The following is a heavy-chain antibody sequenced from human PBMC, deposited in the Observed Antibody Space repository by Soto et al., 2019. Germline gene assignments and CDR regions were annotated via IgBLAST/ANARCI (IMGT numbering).Heavy chain of an antibody. CDR1: GFTFSDYY. Sequence: GGSLRLSXAASGFTFSDYYMSWIRQAPGKGLEWVSYISTTGGHTNYADSVKGRFTISRDNAKNSLYLQMNSLRAEDTALYYCARGQDSSGYLWGQGALVTVSS. V-gene: IGHV3-11*06. D-gene: IGHD3-22*01. J-gene: IGHJ4*02. CDR2: ISTTGGHT. CDR3: ARGQDSSGYL.